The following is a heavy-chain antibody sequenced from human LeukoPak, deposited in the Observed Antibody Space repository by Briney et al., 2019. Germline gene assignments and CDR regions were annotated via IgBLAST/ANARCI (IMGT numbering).Heavy chain of an antibody. J-gene: IGHJ4*02. CDR2: INPNNGDT. CDR1: GYTFSGNF. CDR3: ARTRGSHISMAYLDY. D-gene: IGHD2/OR15-2a*01. V-gene: IGHV1-2*02. Sequence: ASVKVSCKASGYTFSGNFMHWVRQAPRQGLEWMGWINPNNGDTNYAQKFQGRVTVTRDTSISTAYMELSSLRSDDTAVYYCARTRGSHISMAYLDYWGQGTLVTVSS.